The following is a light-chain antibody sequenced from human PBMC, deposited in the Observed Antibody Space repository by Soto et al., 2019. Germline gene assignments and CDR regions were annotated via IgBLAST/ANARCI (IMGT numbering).Light chain of an antibody. CDR2: AAS. CDR3: LQDYNYPPT. J-gene: IGKJ2*01. Sequence: AIQMTQSPSSLSASVGDRVTITCRASQGIRFDLAWYQQKPGRAPELLIYAASTFQSGVPSRFSGSGSATDFTLTISSLQPEDFATYFCLQDYNYPPTFGQGTKLEIK. CDR1: QGIRFD. V-gene: IGKV1-6*01.